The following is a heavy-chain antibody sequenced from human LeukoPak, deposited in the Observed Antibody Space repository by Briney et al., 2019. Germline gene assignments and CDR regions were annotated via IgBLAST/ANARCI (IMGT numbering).Heavy chain of an antibody. Sequence: GGSLRLSCAATGFTYDDYGMSWVRQAPGKGLEWVSGINWSGVRIGYAVSLKGRFTISRDNAKNTLYLQMNSLRAEVTAFYYCAIDLATTDNWGQGTLVTVSS. CDR1: GFTYDDYG. J-gene: IGHJ4*02. D-gene: IGHD1/OR15-1a*01. CDR3: AIDLATTDN. CDR2: INWSGVRI. V-gene: IGHV3-20*04.